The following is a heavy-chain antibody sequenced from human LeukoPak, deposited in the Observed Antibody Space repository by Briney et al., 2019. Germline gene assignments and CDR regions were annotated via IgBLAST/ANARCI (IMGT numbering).Heavy chain of an antibody. CDR3: ARLIGDTAMVFDY. V-gene: IGHV4-34*01. CDR2: INHSGST. CDR1: GGSFSGYY. Sequence: SETLSLTCAVYGGSFSGYYWSWIRQPPGKGLEWIGEINHSGSTNYNPSLKSRVTISVDTSKNQFSLKLSSVTAADTAVYYCARLIGDTAMVFDYWGQGTLVTASS. J-gene: IGHJ4*02. D-gene: IGHD5-18*01.